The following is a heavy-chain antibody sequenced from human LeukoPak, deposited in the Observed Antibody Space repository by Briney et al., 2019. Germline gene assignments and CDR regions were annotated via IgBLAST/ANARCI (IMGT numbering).Heavy chain of an antibody. CDR1: GGTFSSYA. V-gene: IGHV1-69*13. CDR3: ARVRYSSMTLDY. CDR2: IIPIFGTA. D-gene: IGHD6-13*01. J-gene: IGHJ4*02. Sequence: GASVKVSCKASGGTFSSYAISWVRQAPGQGLEWMGGIIPIFGTANYAQKFQGRGTITADESTSTAYMELSSLRSEDTAVHYCARVRYSSMTLDYWGQGTLVTVSS.